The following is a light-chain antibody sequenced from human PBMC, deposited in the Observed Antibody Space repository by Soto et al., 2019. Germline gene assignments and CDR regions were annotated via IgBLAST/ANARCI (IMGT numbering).Light chain of an antibody. Sequence: QSALTQPASVSGSPGQSITISCTGTSSDVGGYKYVSWYQQHPGKAPKVMSYEVSNRLSGVSNRFSGSKSGNTASLTISGLQAEDEADYYCSSYTSSSTDVFGTGTKLTVL. CDR1: SSDVGGYKY. J-gene: IGLJ1*01. CDR3: SSYTSSSTDV. V-gene: IGLV2-14*01. CDR2: EVS.